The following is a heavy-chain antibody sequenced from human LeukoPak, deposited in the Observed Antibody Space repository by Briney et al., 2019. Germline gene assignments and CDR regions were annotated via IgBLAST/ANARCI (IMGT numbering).Heavy chain of an antibody. V-gene: IGHV3-23*01. J-gene: IGHJ3*02. CDR3: ARDQNPYCTNGVCYRRNDAFDI. CDR2: ISGSGGST. D-gene: IGHD2-8*01. Sequence: GGSLRLSCAASGFTFSSYAMSWVRQAPGKGLEWVSAISGSGGSTYYADSVKGRFTISRDNAKNSLYLQMNSLRAEDTAVYYCARDQNPYCTNGVCYRRNDAFDIWGQGTMVTVSS. CDR1: GFTFSSYA.